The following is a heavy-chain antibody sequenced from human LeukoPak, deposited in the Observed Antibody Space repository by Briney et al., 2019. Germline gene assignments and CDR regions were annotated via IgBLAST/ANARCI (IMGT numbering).Heavy chain of an antibody. CDR2: MNPNSGNT. J-gene: IGHJ6*02. Sequence: VASVKVSCKASGYTFTSYDINWVRQATGQGLEWMGWMNPNSGNTGYAQKFQGRVTMTRNTSISTAYMELSSLRSEDTAVYYCARPILGYCSGGSCYSTYYYYYGMDVWGQGTTVTVSS. CDR3: ARPILGYCSGGSCYSTYYYYYGMDV. CDR1: GYTFTSYD. V-gene: IGHV1-8*01. D-gene: IGHD2-15*01.